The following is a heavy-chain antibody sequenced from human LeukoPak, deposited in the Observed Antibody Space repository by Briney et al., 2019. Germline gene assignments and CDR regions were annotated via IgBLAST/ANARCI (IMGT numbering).Heavy chain of an antibody. D-gene: IGHD3-10*01. J-gene: IGHJ6*02. CDR1: GYTFTGYY. CDR2: INPNSGGT. Sequence: GASVKVSCKASGYTFTGYYMHWVRQAPGQGLEWMGWINPNSGGTNYAQKFQGWVTMTRDTSISTAYMELSRLRSDDTAVYYCAREGGETYYYYGMDVWGQGTLVTVSS. V-gene: IGHV1-2*04. CDR3: AREGGETYYYYGMDV.